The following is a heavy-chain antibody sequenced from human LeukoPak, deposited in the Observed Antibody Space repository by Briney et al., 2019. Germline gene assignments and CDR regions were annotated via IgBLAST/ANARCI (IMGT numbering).Heavy chain of an antibody. V-gene: IGHV3-11*06. CDR2: ISSSSSYT. J-gene: IGHJ4*02. CDR3: ASGHPYYYGSGSYNS. Sequence: PGGSLRLSCAASGFTFSDYYTSWIRQAPGKGLEWVSYISSSSSYTNYADSVKGRFTISRDNAKNSLYLQMNSLRAEDTAVYYCASGHPYYYGSGSYNSWGQGTLVTVSS. D-gene: IGHD3-10*01. CDR1: GFTFSDYY.